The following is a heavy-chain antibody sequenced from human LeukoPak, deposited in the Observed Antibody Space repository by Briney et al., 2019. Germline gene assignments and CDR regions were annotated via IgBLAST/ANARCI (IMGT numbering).Heavy chain of an antibody. D-gene: IGHD6-19*01. V-gene: IGHV4-59*01. CDR1: GGSINGYY. CDR3: ARAGTSGWYGEY. Sequence: PETLSLTCSVSGGSINGYYWKWIRQPPGKGLEWIGYIAYNGNTNYSPSLKSRVTMSIDTSKNQFSLKLPSVTAADTAVYYCARAGTSGWYGEYWGRGILVTVSS. J-gene: IGHJ4*02. CDR2: IAYNGNT.